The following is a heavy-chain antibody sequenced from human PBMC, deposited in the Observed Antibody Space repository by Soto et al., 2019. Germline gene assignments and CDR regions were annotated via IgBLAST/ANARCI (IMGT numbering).Heavy chain of an antibody. Sequence: QVQLQESGPGLVKPSETLSLTCTVSGGSVSSDSHYWSWIRQPPGKGLEWIGNIYYSGSTNYNPSLKSRVTISVDTSSNQFSLKVNSVTAADTALYYCAREGPLPYCGTDCREFDSWGQGTLVTVSS. V-gene: IGHV4-61*01. CDR3: AREGPLPYCGTDCREFDS. J-gene: IGHJ4*02. CDR1: GGSVSSDSHY. D-gene: IGHD2-21*02. CDR2: IYYSGST.